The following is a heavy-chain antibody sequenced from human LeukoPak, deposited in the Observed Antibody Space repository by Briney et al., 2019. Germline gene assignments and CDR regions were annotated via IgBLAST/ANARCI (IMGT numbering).Heavy chain of an antibody. CDR1: SGPINNYY. V-gene: IGHV4-59*08. J-gene: IGHJ4*02. CDR3: ARQKMFDS. Sequence: SETLSLTCTVSSGPINNYYWNWIRQPPGKGLEWIGYIYYSGITDYNPSLKSRVTISIDTSKKQFSLKLRSVTAADTAIYYCARQKMFDSWGQGTLVTVSS. CDR2: IYYSGIT.